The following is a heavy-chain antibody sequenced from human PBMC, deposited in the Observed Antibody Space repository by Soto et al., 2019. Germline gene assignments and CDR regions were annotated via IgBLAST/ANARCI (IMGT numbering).Heavy chain of an antibody. Sequence: LRLSCAASGFTVSSNYMSWVRQAPGKGLEWVGRIKSKTDGGTTDYAAPVKGRFTISRDDSKNTLYLQMNSLKTEDTAVYYCTTDMDCSGGSCYPGSFFDYWGQGTLVTGSS. CDR1: GFTVSSNY. D-gene: IGHD2-15*01. CDR2: IKSKTDGGTT. CDR3: TTDMDCSGGSCYPGSFFDY. V-gene: IGHV3-15*01. J-gene: IGHJ4*02.